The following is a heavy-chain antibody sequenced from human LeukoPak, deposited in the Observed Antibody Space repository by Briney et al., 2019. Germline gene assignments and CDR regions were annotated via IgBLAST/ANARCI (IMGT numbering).Heavy chain of an antibody. CDR2: IYYSGST. Sequence: PSETLSLTCTVSGGSISSYYWSWIRQPPGKGLEWIGYIYYSGSTNYNPSLKSRVTISVDTSKNQFSLKLSSVTAADTAVYYCARAGLWFGGFLDYWGQGTLVTVSS. V-gene: IGHV4-59*01. CDR3: ARAGLWFGGFLDY. D-gene: IGHD3-10*01. J-gene: IGHJ4*02. CDR1: GGSISSYY.